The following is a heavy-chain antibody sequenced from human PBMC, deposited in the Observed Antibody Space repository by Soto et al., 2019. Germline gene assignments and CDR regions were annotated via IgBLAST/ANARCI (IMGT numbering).Heavy chain of an antibody. V-gene: IGHV5-51*03. D-gene: IGHD5-12*01. Sequence: EVQLVQSGAEVKKPGESLKISCKGSGYSFTSHWIGWLRQMPGKGLEWMGIIYPADSDTRYSPSFQGQITISADKSISTAYLQLSSLKASDTAVYYCAKLHYIGFNHFFGYFDYWGQGTLVTVSS. CDR3: AKLHYIGFNHFFGYFDY. CDR1: GYSFTSHW. CDR2: IYPADSDT. J-gene: IGHJ4*02.